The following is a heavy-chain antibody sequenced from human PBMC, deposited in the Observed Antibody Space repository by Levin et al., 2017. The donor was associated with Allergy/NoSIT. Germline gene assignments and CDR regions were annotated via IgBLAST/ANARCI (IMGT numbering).Heavy chain of an antibody. CDR3: ARDRGEVAAAEGWSWFDP. J-gene: IGHJ5*02. D-gene: IGHD6-13*01. Sequence: GESLKISCAASGFTVSSNYMSWVRQAPGKGLEWVSVIYGGGSTYYADSVKGRFTISRDNSKNTLYLQMNSLRAEDTAVYYCARDRGEVAAAEGWSWFDPWGQGTLVTVSS. V-gene: IGHV3-66*01. CDR1: GFTVSSNY. CDR2: IYGGGST.